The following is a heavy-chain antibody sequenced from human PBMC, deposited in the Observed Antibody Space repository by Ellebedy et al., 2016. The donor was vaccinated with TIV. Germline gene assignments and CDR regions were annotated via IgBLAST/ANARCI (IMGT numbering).Heavy chain of an antibody. CDR1: GFTFSDYY. CDR3: AKDYHPNRQGYSYGNPVDY. J-gene: IGHJ4*02. Sequence: GESLKISCAASGFTFSDYYMSWIRQAPGKGLEWVSYISSSGSTIYYADSVKGRFTISRDNAKNSLYLQMNSLRAEDTAVYYCAKDYHPNRQGYSYGNPVDYWGQGTLVTVSS. V-gene: IGHV3-11*01. D-gene: IGHD5-18*01. CDR2: ISSSGSTI.